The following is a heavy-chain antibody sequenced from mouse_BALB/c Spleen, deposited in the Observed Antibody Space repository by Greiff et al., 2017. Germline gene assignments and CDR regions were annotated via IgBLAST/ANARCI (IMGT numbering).Heavy chain of an antibody. J-gene: IGHJ4*01. CDR3: APITTVVATYYAMDY. Sequence: QVQLKQSGAELMKPGASVKISCKATGYTFSSYWIEWVKQRPGHGLEWIGEILPGSGSTNYNEKFKGKATFTADTSSNTAYMQLSSLTSEDSAVYYCAPITTVVATYYAMDYWGQGTSVTVSS. CDR1: GYTFSSYW. CDR2: ILPGSGST. V-gene: IGHV1-9*01. D-gene: IGHD1-1*01.